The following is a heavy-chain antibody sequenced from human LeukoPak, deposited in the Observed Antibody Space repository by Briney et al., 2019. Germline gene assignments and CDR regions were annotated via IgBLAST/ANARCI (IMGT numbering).Heavy chain of an antibody. CDR1: GGSIISYY. D-gene: IGHD2-21*01. V-gene: IGHV4-59*01. CDR2: IYYSGTT. Sequence: PSETLSLTCTVSGGSIISYYWSWIRQPPGKGLEWIGYIYYSGTTNYNPSLKNRVTISVDTSKNQFSLKLSSVTAADTAVYYCARDWGGENWFDPWGQGALVTVSS. CDR3: ARDWGGENWFDP. J-gene: IGHJ5*02.